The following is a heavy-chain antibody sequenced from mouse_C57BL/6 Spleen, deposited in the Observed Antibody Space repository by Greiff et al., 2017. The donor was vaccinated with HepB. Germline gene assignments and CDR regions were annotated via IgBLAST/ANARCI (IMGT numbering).Heavy chain of an antibody. CDR2: IDPSDSET. CDR3: ARSYYGSDWYFDV. J-gene: IGHJ1*03. CDR1: GYTFTSYW. V-gene: IGHV1-52*01. D-gene: IGHD1-1*01. Sequence: LKQPGAELVRPGSSVKLSCKASGYTFTSYWMHWVKQRPIQGLEWIGNIDPSDSETHYNQKFKDKATLTVDKSSSTAYMQLSSLTSEDSAVYYCARSYYGSDWYFDVWGTGTTVTVSS.